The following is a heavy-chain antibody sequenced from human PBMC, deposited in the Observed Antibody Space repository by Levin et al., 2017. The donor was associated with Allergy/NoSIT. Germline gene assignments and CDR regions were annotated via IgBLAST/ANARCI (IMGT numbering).Heavy chain of an antibody. J-gene: IGHJ5*01. Sequence: GESLKISCKASGYTFTGYYVHWVRQAPGQGLEWMGWINPNSGGTNYAQKFQGRVTMTRDTSISTAYMELSRLRSDDTAVYYCAREPPYDRSGSPVVNSVWFDSWGQGTLVTVSS. V-gene: IGHV1-2*02. D-gene: IGHD3-22*01. CDR2: INPNSGGT. CDR3: AREPPYDRSGSPVVNSVWFDS. CDR1: GYTFTGYY.